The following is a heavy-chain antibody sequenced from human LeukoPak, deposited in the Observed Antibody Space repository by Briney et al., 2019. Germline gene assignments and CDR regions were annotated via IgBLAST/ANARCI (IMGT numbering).Heavy chain of an antibody. Sequence: PGGSLRLSCAASGFTFSSYSMNWVRQAPGKGLEWVSYISSSSSTIYYADSVKGRFTISRDNAKNSLYLQMNSLRDEGTAVYYCARVSSSGWYGDFDYWGQGTLVTVSS. D-gene: IGHD6-19*01. V-gene: IGHV3-48*02. CDR3: ARVSSSGWYGDFDY. CDR2: ISSSSSTI. CDR1: GFTFSSYS. J-gene: IGHJ4*02.